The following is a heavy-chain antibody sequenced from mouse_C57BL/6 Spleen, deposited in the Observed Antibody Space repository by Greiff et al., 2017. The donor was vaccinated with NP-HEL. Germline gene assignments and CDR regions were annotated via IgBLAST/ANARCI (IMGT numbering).Heavy chain of an antibody. V-gene: IGHV1-7*01. CDR1: GYTFTSYW. CDR2: ISRCSGYT. J-gene: IGHJ3*01. D-gene: IGHD1-1*01. CDR3: ASVTSYGSSSFAY. Sequence: VQLQQSGAELANPGASVKLSCKASGYTFTSYWLHWVKRRPGQGLEWMGYISRCSGYTKYNQKLKDKATLTADKSSSTAYMLLSSLTYADAAVYYCASVTSYGSSSFAYWGQGTLVTVSA.